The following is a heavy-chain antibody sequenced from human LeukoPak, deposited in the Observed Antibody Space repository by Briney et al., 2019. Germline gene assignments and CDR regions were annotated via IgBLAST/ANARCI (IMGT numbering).Heavy chain of an antibody. Sequence: GKSLRLSCSASGFTFSTYAIHWVRQAPGQGLEWVALISYDGSNKYYADSVKGRFTISRDNSKNTLYLQMNSLRAEDTAVYYCARGELFIAVVPTTIDFWGQGTLVTVSS. J-gene: IGHJ4*02. V-gene: IGHV3-30-3*01. D-gene: IGHD2-2*01. CDR1: GFTFSTYA. CDR3: ARGELFIAVVPTTIDF. CDR2: ISYDGSNK.